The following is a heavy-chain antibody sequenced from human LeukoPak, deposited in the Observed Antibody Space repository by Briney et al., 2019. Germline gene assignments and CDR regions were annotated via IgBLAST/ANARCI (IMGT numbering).Heavy chain of an antibody. CDR2: IKQDGSEK. CDR1: GFTFSSYW. CDR3: ARVHRITIFGVVIISALRGISFDY. J-gene: IGHJ4*02. D-gene: IGHD3-3*01. V-gene: IGHV3-7*01. Sequence: GGSLRLSCAASGFTFSSYWMSWVRQAPGKGLEWVANIKQDGSEKYYVDSVKGRFTISRDNAKNSPYLQMNSLRAEDTAVYYCARVHRITIFGVVIISALRGISFDYWGQGTLVTVSS.